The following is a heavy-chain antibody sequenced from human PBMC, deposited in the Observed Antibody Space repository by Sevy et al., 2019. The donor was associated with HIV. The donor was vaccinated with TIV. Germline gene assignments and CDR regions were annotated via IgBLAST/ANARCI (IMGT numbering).Heavy chain of an antibody. CDR3: AREGCTRPHDY. D-gene: IGHD2-8*01. CDR2: LSFGCGKI. Sequence: GGSLRLSCAASGFAFYDYSMSWIRQAPGKGLEWFVNLSFGCGKINYADSVKGRFTISKDNSKNSFYLQMDNLRVEDTALYYCAREGCTRPHDYWGQGTRVTVSS. J-gene: IGHJ4*02. CDR1: GFAFYDYS. V-gene: IGHV3-23*01.